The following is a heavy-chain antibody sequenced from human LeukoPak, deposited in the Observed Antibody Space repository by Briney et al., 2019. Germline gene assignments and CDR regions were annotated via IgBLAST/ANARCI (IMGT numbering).Heavy chain of an antibody. CDR2: ISGSDGST. CDR1: GFPLTSYG. J-gene: IGHJ4*02. Sequence: GGSLRLSCAASGFPLTSYGMSWVRQAPGKGLEWVSAISGSDGSTYYTDSVKGRSTISRDNSKNTLYLQLNSLRAEDTAVYYCAKEEYSGSLLTLDYWGQGTLVTVSS. D-gene: IGHD1-26*01. V-gene: IGHV3-23*01. CDR3: AKEEYSGSLLTLDY.